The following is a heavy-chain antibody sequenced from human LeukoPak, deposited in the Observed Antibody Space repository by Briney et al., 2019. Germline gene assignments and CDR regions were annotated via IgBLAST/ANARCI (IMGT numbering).Heavy chain of an antibody. J-gene: IGHJ4*02. D-gene: IGHD3-3*01. Sequence: PVGSLRLSCAASGFTFSSYAMSWVRQAPGKGLEWVSAISGSGGSTYYADSVKGRFTTSRDNSKNTLYLQMNSLRAEDTAVYYCAKDISTIFGPSDYWGQGTLVTVSS. V-gene: IGHV3-23*01. CDR1: GFTFSSYA. CDR3: AKDISTIFGPSDY. CDR2: ISGSGGST.